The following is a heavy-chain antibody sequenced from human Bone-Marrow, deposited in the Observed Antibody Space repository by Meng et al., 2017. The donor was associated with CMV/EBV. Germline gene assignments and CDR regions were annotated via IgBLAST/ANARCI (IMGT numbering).Heavy chain of an antibody. D-gene: IGHD2-8*01. J-gene: IGHJ6*02. CDR3: ARDFLYAENGMDV. Sequence: ASAKVSCKAYGYTFTAYYMHWVRQAPGQGLEWMGWINPNSGGTKYAQKFQGRVTVTRDTSISTAYMELRRLRSDDMAVCYCARDFLYAENGMDVWGQGTTVTVSS. V-gene: IGHV1-2*02. CDR2: INPNSGGT. CDR1: GYTFTAYY.